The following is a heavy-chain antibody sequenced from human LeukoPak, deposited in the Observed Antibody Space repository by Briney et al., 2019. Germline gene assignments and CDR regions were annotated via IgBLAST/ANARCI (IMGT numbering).Heavy chain of an antibody. CDR2: IRYDGSVK. D-gene: IGHD3-16*01. CDR3: AKDTGDSRGYYYYLDV. CDR1: GFTFSSYA. J-gene: IGHJ6*04. V-gene: IGHV3-30*02. Sequence: GGSLRLSCAASGFTFSSYAMSWVRQAPGKGLEWVAFIRYDGSVKYYAESAKGRITISRDNSRNTLYLQMNSLRVEDTAMYYCAKDTGDSRGYYYYLDVWGKGTTVTVSS.